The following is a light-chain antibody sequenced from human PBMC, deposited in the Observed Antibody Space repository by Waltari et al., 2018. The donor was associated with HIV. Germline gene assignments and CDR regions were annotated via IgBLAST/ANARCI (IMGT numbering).Light chain of an antibody. CDR3: SSYTTTSTVV. Sequence: QSALTQPASVSGSPGQSITISCIGTNSDVGGYNYVSWYQQHQGKAPKLLIYEVTNRPSGISNRFSGSKSGNTASLTISGLQAEDEADYYCSSYTTTSTVVFGGGTKLTVL. J-gene: IGLJ2*01. CDR2: EVT. V-gene: IGLV2-14*01. CDR1: NSDVGGYNY.